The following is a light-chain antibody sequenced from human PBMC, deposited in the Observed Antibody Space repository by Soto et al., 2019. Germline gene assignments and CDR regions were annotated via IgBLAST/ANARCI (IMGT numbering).Light chain of an antibody. CDR1: QSDSYN. Sequence: EIVMTQSPATLSVSPGERATLSCRASQSDSYNLAWYQQKPGQAPRLLVYGLSTRATGIPARFSSSGSGTEFTLTISSMQSEDFAIYYCQQYNAWPWTFGPGTRVDFK. V-gene: IGKV3D-15*01. CDR2: GLS. J-gene: IGKJ3*01. CDR3: QQYNAWPWT.